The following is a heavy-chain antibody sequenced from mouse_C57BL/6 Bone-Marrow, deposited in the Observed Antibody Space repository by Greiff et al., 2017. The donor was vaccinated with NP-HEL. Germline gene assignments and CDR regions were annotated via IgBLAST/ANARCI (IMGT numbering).Heavy chain of an antibody. D-gene: IGHD4-1*01. V-gene: IGHV5-17*01. CDR1: GFTFSDYG. J-gene: IGHJ2*01. CDR2: ISSGSSTI. Sequence: VQLKESGGGLVKPGGSLKLSCAASGFTFSDYGMHWVRQAPEKGLEWVAYISSGSSTIYYADTVKGRFTISRDNAKNTLFLQMTSLRSEDTAMYYCARDLLGVDYWGQGTTLTVSS. CDR3: ARDLLGVDY.